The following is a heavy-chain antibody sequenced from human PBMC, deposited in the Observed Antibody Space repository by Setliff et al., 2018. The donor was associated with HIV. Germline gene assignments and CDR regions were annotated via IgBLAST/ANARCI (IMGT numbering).Heavy chain of an antibody. D-gene: IGHD3-22*01. J-gene: IGHJ5*02. Sequence: SETLSLTCTASGVSISNYYWSWIRQPPGKGLEWIGYMYYSGNTNYNPSLKSRVTISVDTSKNQFSLKLRSVTAADTAVYYCAGVLSSGYYDGPWGQGTLVTVSS. CDR3: AGVLSSGYYDGP. CDR1: GVSISNYY. V-gene: IGHV4-59*01. CDR2: MYYSGNT.